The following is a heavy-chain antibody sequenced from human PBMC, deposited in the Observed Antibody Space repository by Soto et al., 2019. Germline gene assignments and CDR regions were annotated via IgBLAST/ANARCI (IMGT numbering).Heavy chain of an antibody. CDR3: ATDDESNFAY. CDR2: IKRKIDGGAP. V-gene: IGHV3-15*01. CDR1: GFTFSNSW. Sequence: EVQLVESGGGLGKPGGSLRLSCEASGFTFSNSWMSWVRQAPGKGLEWVGRIKRKIDGGAPDYAAPVKGRFSISRDDSKTTVYLQMNSLTSEDTAVYYCATDDESNFAYCGQGTLVTVSS. J-gene: IGHJ4*02.